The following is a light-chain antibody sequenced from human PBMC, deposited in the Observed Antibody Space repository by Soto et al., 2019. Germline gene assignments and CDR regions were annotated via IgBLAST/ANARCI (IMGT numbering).Light chain of an antibody. V-gene: IGKV1-5*03. J-gene: IGKJ3*01. CDR3: QQYNSDVT. CDR2: KAS. CDR1: QSISTW. Sequence: DIQMTQSPSTLSASVGDRVTITCRASQSISTWLAWYQQKPGKAPKLLIYKASSLASGVPSRFSGSGSGTEFTLTISSLQPDDFATYYCQQYNSDVTFGPGTKVDRK.